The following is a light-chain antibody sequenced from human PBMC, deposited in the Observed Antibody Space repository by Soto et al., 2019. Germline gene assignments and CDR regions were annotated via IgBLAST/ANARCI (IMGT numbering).Light chain of an antibody. CDR2: DNI. CDR3: QSYDSSLSVYVV. CDR1: SSNIGAGYD. Sequence: QSVLTQPPSVSGAPGQRVTISCTGSSSNIGAGYDVHWYQQLPGTAPKLLIYDNINRPSGVPDRFSGSKSGTSASLAITGLQAEDEADDYCQSYDSSLSVYVVFGGGTKVTVL. V-gene: IGLV1-40*01. J-gene: IGLJ2*01.